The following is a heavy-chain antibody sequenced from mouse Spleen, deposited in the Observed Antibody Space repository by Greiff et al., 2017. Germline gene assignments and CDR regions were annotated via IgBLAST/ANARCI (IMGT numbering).Heavy chain of an antibody. CDR2: IDPANGNT. CDR3: ARSGYYRYEGY. Sequence: VQLQQSVAELVRPGASVKLSCKASGFNIKNTYMKWVKKRPEQGLEWIGRIDPANGNTKYAPKFQGKATITAYTSSNTAYLQLSSLTSEDTAIYYCARSGYYRYEGYWGQGTTLTVSS. D-gene: IGHD2-14*01. V-gene: IGHV14-3*01. CDR1: GFNIKNTY. J-gene: IGHJ2*01.